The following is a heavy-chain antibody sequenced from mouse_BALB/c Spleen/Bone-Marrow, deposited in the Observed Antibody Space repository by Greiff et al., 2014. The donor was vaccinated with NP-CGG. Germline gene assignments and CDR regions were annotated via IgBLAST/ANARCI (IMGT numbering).Heavy chain of an antibody. CDR3: ARVTGTDWYFDV. Sequence: VMLVESGPGLVAPSQSLSITCTVSGFSLTSYGVHWVRQPPGKGLEWLGVIWAGGSTNYNSALMSRLSISKDNSKSQVFLKMNSRQTDDTAMYYCARVTGTDWYFDVWGAGTTVTVSS. CDR1: GFSLTSYG. CDR2: IWAGGST. J-gene: IGHJ1*01. D-gene: IGHD4-1*01. V-gene: IGHV2-9*02.